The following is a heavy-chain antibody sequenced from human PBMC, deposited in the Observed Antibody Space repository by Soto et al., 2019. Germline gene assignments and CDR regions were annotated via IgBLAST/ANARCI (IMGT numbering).Heavy chain of an antibody. CDR1: GFTFSSYA. J-gene: IGHJ2*01. CDR2: ISGSGGST. D-gene: IGHD3-22*01. CDR3: AKGFLTYYYDSSGYSADWYFDL. V-gene: IGHV3-23*01. Sequence: GGSRRLSCAASGFTFSSYAMSWVRQAPGKGLEWVSAISGSGGSTYYADSVKGRFTISRDNSKNTLYLQMNSLRAEDTAVYYCAKGFLTYYYDSSGYSADWYFDLWGRGTLVTVSS.